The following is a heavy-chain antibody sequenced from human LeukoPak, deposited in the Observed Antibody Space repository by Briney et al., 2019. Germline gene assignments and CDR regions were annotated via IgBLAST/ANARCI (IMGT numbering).Heavy chain of an antibody. CDR1: GFNFVNYG. J-gene: IGHJ4*02. V-gene: IGHV3-49*03. CDR2: LRSTVHGGPA. Sequence: GESLRLSCSTFGFNFVNYGVSWFRQAPGQGLEWVGFLRSTVHGGPAEYAASVEGRFTISRDDSKSTAYLQMNSLKIEDTAVYYCTRAGGYDFWIDYWGQGTLVTVSS. CDR3: TRAGGYDFWIDY. D-gene: IGHD3-3*01.